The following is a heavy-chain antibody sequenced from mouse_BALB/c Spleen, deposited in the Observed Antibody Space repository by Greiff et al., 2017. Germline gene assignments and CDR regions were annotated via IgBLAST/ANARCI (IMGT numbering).Heavy chain of an antibody. CDR1: GYSITSGYY. CDR3: ARDREYGNFDY. Sequence: EVQLQQSGPGLVKPSQSLSLTCSVTGYSITSGYYWNWIRQFPGNKLEWMGYISYDGSNNYNPSLKNRISITRDTSKNQFFLKLNSVTTEDTATYYCARDREYGNFDYWGQGTTLTVSS. J-gene: IGHJ2*01. D-gene: IGHD2-10*02. V-gene: IGHV3-6*02. CDR2: ISYDGSN.